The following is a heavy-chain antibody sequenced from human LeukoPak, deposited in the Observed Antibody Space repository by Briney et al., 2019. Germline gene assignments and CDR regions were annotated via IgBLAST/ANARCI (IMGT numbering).Heavy chain of an antibody. V-gene: IGHV4-34*01. D-gene: IGHD2-15*01. CDR3: ARATDDEFYLYYGMDV. CDR2: ISDSGSS. J-gene: IGHJ6*02. CDR1: GGSFSGYY. Sequence: PSETLSLTCAVYGGSFSGYYWTWIRQLPGKGLEWIGEISDSGSSNYNPSLKSRITMSVDTSKNQISLRLSSVIAADTAIYYCARATDDEFYLYYGMDVWGQGTVVTISS.